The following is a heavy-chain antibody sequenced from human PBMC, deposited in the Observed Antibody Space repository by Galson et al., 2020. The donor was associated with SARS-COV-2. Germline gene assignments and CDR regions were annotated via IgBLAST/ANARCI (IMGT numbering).Heavy chain of an antibody. CDR1: GYTFNSYY. CDR2: INPSGGGT. V-gene: IGHV1-46*02. CDR3: ARDSQGGNDYNYLLF. D-gene: IGHD4-4*01. Sequence: ASVTVSCKASGYTFNSYYIHWVRQAPGQGLEWMGIINPSGGGTTYAQKFQGRVTMTRDTSTSTVYMELSSLRSEDTAVYYCARDSQGGNDYNYLLFWGQGTLVTVSS. J-gene: IGHJ4*02.